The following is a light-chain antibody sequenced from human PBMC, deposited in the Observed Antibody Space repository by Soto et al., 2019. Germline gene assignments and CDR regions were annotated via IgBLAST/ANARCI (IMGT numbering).Light chain of an antibody. CDR1: SSDVGSYNR. J-gene: IGLJ1*01. V-gene: IGLV2-18*02. Sequence: QSALTQPPSVSVSPGQSVAISCTGTSSDVGSYNRVAWCQQPPGTAPKLIIYDVTNRPSGVPDRFSGSKSGNTASLTISGLQAEDEADYYCNSFTTSSTYVFGTGTKVTVL. CDR2: DVT. CDR3: NSFTTSSTYV.